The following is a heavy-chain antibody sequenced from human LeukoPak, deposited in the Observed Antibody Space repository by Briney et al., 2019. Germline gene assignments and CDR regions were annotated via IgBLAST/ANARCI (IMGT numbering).Heavy chain of an antibody. CDR1: GGSISSYY. D-gene: IGHD5-18*01. CDR3: AREAMYSYGNNFDY. CDR2: IYYSGST. Sequence: SETLSLTCTVSGGSISSYYWSWIRQPPGKGLEWIGYIYYSGSTNYIPSLKSRVTISVDTSKNQFSLKLSSVTAADTAVYHCAREAMYSYGNNFDYWGQGTLVTVSS. V-gene: IGHV4-59*01. J-gene: IGHJ4*02.